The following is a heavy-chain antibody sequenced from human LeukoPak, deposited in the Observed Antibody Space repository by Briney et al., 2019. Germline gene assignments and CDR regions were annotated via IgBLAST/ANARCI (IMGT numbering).Heavy chain of an antibody. D-gene: IGHD1-26*01. Sequence: ASVKVSCKASGYTFTGYYMHWVRQAPGQGLEWMGLINPNSGGTNYAQKFQGRVTITRDTSISTAYMELSRLRSDDTAVYYCARARVEWELLLDYWGQGTLVTVSS. CDR3: ARARVEWELLLDY. CDR1: GYTFTGYY. CDR2: INPNSGGT. J-gene: IGHJ4*02. V-gene: IGHV1-2*02.